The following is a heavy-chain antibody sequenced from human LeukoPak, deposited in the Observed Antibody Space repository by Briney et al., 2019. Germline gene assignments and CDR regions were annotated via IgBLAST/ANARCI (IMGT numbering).Heavy chain of an antibody. CDR1: GGSISSGDYY. CDR2: IYYSGST. D-gene: IGHD3-22*01. J-gene: IGHJ3*02. Sequence: PSQTLSLTCTVSGGSISSGDYYWSWIRQPPGKGLEWIGYIYYSGSTYYNPSLKSRVTISVGTSKNQFSLKLSSVTAADTAVYYCARGDVYYDSSGYYRPPDAFDIRGQGTMVTVSS. V-gene: IGHV4-30-4*08. CDR3: ARGDVYYDSSGYYRPPDAFDI.